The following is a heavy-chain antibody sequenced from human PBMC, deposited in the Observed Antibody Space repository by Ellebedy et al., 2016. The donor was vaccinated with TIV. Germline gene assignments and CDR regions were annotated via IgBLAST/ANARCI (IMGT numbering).Heavy chain of an antibody. D-gene: IGHD6-6*01. CDR1: GYTFNDFA. CDR3: ARSDYSSWPPPYYYYGMDV. J-gene: IGHJ6*02. CDR2: SNPNIGGT. V-gene: IGHV1-2*02. Sequence: AASVKVSCKASGYTFNDFAIHWVRQAPGQGLEWLGWSNPNIGGTNYAQKFQGRVTMTRDTSISTAYMELSRLTSDDTAVYFCARSDYSSWPPPYYYYGMDVWGQGTTVTVSS.